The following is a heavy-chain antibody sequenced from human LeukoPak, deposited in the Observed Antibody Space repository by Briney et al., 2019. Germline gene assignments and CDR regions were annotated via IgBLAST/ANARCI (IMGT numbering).Heavy chain of an antibody. D-gene: IGHD5-18*01. CDR2: IYRGGNT. J-gene: IGHJ4*02. V-gene: IGHV3-53*01. CDR1: GFTVSTDF. CDR3: ARGGYSYGRPFDH. Sequence: GGSLRLSCAASGFTVSTDFMSWVRQAPGKGLEWVSVIYRGGNTYYVDSVKGRFTISRDNSKNMVYLQMNSLRVEDTAVYYCARGGYSYGRPFDHWGQGHLVTVSS.